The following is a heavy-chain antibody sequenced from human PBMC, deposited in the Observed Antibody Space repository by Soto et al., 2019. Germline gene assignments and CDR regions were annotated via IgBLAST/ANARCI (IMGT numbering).Heavy chain of an antibody. CDR3: VRRHVSATGIDWFDP. D-gene: IGHD6-13*01. CDR2: INAANGDT. Sequence: KVSCKASGYTFTSYGIHWVRQAPGQRLEWMGWINAANGDTKYSPKFQGRVTITRDTSASTAYMELSSLRSEDTAVYYCVRRHVSATGIDWFDPWGQGTLVTVSS. CDR1: GYTFTSYG. V-gene: IGHV1-3*01. J-gene: IGHJ5*02.